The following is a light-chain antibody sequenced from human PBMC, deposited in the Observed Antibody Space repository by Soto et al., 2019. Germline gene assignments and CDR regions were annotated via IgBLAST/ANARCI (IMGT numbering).Light chain of an antibody. Sequence: DIQMTQSPSSVSASVGDRVTITCRASQGINNLLAWYQQKPGKAPKLLIYTTSSFQSGVPSRFSGSGSGTDFTLTISSLQPEAAANYYCQQDNSFPLTFGGGTQVEIK. CDR2: TTS. V-gene: IGKV1D-12*01. CDR1: QGINNL. J-gene: IGKJ4*01. CDR3: QQDNSFPLT.